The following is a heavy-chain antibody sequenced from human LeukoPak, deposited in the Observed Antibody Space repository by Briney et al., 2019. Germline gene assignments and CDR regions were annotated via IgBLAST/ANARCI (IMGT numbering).Heavy chain of an antibody. CDR3: ARRRRLTPSPLRDGMDV. D-gene: IGHD3-9*01. V-gene: IGHV4-34*01. J-gene: IGHJ6*02. Sequence: SETLSLTCAVYGGSFSGYYWSWIRQPPGKGLEWIGEINHSGSTNYNPSLKSRVTISVDTSKNQFSLKLSSVTAADTAVYYCARRRRLTPSPLRDGMDVWGQGATVTVSS. CDR1: GGSFSGYY. CDR2: INHSGST.